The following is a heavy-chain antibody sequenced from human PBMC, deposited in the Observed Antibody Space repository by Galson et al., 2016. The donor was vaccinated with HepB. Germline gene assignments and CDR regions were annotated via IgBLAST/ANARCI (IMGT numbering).Heavy chain of an antibody. J-gene: IGHJ5*01. V-gene: IGHV3-53*01. CDR2: IYSGGAT. Sequence: LRLSCAGSGFIVSSHHLNWVRQAPGKGLEWVAIIYSGGATYYAESVKGRFTISRDNPKNTLYLQMDGLRVEDTAVYYCARDPGRIAAAGHLDSWGQGTLVTVSS. D-gene: IGHD6-13*01. CDR1: GFIVSSHH. CDR3: ARDPGRIAAAGHLDS.